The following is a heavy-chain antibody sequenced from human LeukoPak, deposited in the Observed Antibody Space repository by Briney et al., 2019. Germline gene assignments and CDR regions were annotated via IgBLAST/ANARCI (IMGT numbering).Heavy chain of an antibody. Sequence: ASVKVSCKASGYTFNTYGISWVRQAPGQRPEWMGWINTDNGNTKYARKFQGRVTMTTDTSTSTAYMELSSPRSDDTAVYYCARKGCTGDCYRFDPWGQGTLVTVSS. CDR3: ARKGCTGDCYRFDP. CDR1: GYTFNTYG. V-gene: IGHV1-18*01. D-gene: IGHD2-21*02. CDR2: INTDNGNT. J-gene: IGHJ5*02.